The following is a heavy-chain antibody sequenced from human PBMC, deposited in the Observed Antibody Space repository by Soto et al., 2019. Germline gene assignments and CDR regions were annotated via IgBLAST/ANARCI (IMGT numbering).Heavy chain of an antibody. J-gene: IGHJ4*02. CDR2: VWYDGTNK. V-gene: IGHV3-33*01. D-gene: IGHD3-3*01. Sequence: QVQLVESGGGVVQPGRSLRLSCAASGFTFSNYCMYWVRQAPGKGLEWVAGVWYDGTNKHYAESVKGRFTISSDNSKNPLYLQMNSLRAEDTAVYYCAVAIFGVDKYYFDYWGQGTLVTVSS. CDR3: AVAIFGVDKYYFDY. CDR1: GFTFSNYC.